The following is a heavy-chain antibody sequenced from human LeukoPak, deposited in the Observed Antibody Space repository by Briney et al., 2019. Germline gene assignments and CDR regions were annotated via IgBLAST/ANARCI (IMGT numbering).Heavy chain of an antibody. CDR3: ASIVVITATLDFDF. D-gene: IGHD2-21*02. CDR2: ITSGSSYV. V-gene: IGHV3-21*01. CDR1: GFTFSTYS. J-gene: IGHJ4*02. Sequence: PGGSLRLSCAASGFTFSTYSMNWVRQAPGKGLEGVSSITSGSSYVYYADSVKGRFTISRDNGKDSVYLQMNRLRAEDTAAYYCASIVVITATLDFDFWGQGTLVTVSS.